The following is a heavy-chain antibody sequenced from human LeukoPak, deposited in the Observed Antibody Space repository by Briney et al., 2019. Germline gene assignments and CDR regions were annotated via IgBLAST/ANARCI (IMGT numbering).Heavy chain of an antibody. J-gene: IGHJ6*03. D-gene: IGHD6-6*01. CDR1: GYTFANYG. V-gene: IGHV1-18*01. Sequence: GASVKVSCKASGYTFANYGVSWVRQAPGQGLEWMGWISAYNGNTNYAQNLQDRVTMTTDTSTDTAYMELRRLRSDDTAVYYCARDGQHLVPPYYYLDVWGKGTTVTVSS. CDR3: ARDGQHLVPPYYYLDV. CDR2: ISAYNGNT.